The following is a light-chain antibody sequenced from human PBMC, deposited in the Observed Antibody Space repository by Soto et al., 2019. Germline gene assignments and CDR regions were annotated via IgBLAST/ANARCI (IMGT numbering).Light chain of an antibody. Sequence: PGQRATLSCRASVSVRTDLAWYQQKHGQAPRLLIYGASTRAAGVPVRFSGSGSGSELTLNIDTLKSEDGAVVDCQQYKQWPITFDQGTRLEI. J-gene: IGKJ5*01. CDR3: QQYKQWPIT. CDR1: VSVRTD. CDR2: GAS. V-gene: IGKV3-15*01.